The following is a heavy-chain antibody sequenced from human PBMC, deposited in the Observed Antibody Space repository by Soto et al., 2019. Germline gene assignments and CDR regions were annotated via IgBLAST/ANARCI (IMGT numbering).Heavy chain of an antibody. J-gene: IGHJ6*02. CDR2: LYYSGTT. Sequence: SETLSRTCTVSGDSISTSSYYWGWIRQSPGKGLEWIGSLYYSGTTYYNPSLKSRVTISVDTSKNQFSLRAYSVTAADTAVYYCARHDWSRFYGMDVWGQGTTVTVSS. D-gene: IGHD2-2*01. CDR3: ARHDWSRFYGMDV. V-gene: IGHV4-39*01. CDR1: GDSISTSSYY.